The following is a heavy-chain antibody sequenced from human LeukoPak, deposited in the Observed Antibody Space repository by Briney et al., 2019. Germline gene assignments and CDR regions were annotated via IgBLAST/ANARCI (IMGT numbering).Heavy chain of an antibody. CDR2: IKQDGSEK. J-gene: IGHJ4*02. D-gene: IGHD4-23*01. Sequence: GGSLRLSCAASGFSFSSRWMILVRQAPGKGLEWVANIKQDGSEKYYVDSVKGRFTISRDNTEDSLYLQMNSLRAEDSAVYYCARGLGGAHYFDYWGQGTLVTVSS. V-gene: IGHV3-7*01. CDR1: GFSFSSRW. CDR3: ARGLGGAHYFDY.